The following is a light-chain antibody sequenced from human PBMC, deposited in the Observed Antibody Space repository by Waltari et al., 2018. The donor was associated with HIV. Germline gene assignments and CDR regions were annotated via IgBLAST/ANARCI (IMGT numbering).Light chain of an antibody. CDR1: ISDGGDSNY. V-gene: IGLV2-14*01. Sequence: QSALTQPASVSGSPGQSITLPCTGTISDGGDSNYVSWYQQHPSKAHELIIYEVSKRPSGVSIRFSGSKSGNTASLTISGLQAEDEADYYCSSYTSGSVVFGGGTKLTVL. CDR2: EVS. CDR3: SSYTSGSVV. J-gene: IGLJ2*01.